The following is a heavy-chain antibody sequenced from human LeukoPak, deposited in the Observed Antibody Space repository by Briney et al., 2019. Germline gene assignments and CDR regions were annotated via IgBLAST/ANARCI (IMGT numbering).Heavy chain of an antibody. D-gene: IGHD4-17*01. CDR3: ARLTPRAFYGDYGFDY. V-gene: IGHV3-48*03. CDR1: GFTFSSYE. CDR2: ISSSGSTI. Sequence: QPGGSLRLSCAASGFTFSSYEMNWVRQAPGKGLEWVSYISSSGSTIYYADSVKGRFTISRDNAKNSLYLQMNSLRAEDTAVYYCARLTPRAFYGDYGFDYWGQGTLVTVSS. J-gene: IGHJ4*02.